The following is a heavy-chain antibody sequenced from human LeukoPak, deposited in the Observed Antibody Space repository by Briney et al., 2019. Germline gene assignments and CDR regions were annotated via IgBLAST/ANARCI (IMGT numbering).Heavy chain of an antibody. Sequence: ASVKVSCKASGYTFTSYAMHWVRQAPGQRLEWMGWINAGNGNTKYSQEFQGRVTITRDTSASTAYMELSSLRSEDTAVYYCARAAPGIWWPVDYWGQGTLVTVSS. CDR2: INAGNGNT. CDR1: GYTFTSYA. D-gene: IGHD5-12*01. V-gene: IGHV1-3*01. CDR3: ARAAPGIWWPVDY. J-gene: IGHJ4*02.